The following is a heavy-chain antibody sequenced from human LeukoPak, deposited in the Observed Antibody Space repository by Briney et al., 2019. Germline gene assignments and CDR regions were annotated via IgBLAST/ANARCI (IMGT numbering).Heavy chain of an antibody. J-gene: IGHJ4*02. D-gene: IGHD6-6*01. V-gene: IGHV3-30-3*01. CDR1: GFTFSSYA. Sequence: GGSLRLSCAASGFTFSSYAMHWVRQAPGKGLEWVAVISDDGSNKYYADSVKGRFTISRDNSKNTLYLQMNSPRAEDTAVYYCARDENPSSSSILDYWGQGTLVTVSS. CDR3: ARDENPSSSSILDY. CDR2: ISDDGSNK.